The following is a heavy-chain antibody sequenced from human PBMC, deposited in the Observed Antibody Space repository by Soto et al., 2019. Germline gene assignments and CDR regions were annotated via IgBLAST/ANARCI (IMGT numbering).Heavy chain of an antibody. Sequence: SETLSLTCTVSGGSISSGDYYWSWIRQPPGKGLEWIGEIYHSGSTNYNPSLKSRVTISVDKSKNQFSLKLSSVTAADTAVYYCARSVTRVQYFDYWGQGTLVTVSS. D-gene: IGHD4-17*01. CDR2: IYHSGST. V-gene: IGHV4-30-4*01. CDR3: ARSVTRVQYFDY. J-gene: IGHJ4*02. CDR1: GGSISSGDYY.